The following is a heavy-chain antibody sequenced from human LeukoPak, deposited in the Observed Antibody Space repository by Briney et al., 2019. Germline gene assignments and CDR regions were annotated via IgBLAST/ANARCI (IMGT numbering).Heavy chain of an antibody. CDR3: ARVSGRIQIWPQPFGDGMDV. V-gene: IGHV3-9*01. CDR2: ISWNSGSI. D-gene: IGHD5-18*01. CDR1: GFTFDDYA. Sequence: SLRLSCAASGFTFDDYAMHWVRQAPGKGLEWVSGISWNSGSIGYADSVVGRFTISREESMNTLYLQMNSLRVEDSAIYYCARVSGRIQIWPQPFGDGMDVWGQGTTVTVSS. J-gene: IGHJ6*02.